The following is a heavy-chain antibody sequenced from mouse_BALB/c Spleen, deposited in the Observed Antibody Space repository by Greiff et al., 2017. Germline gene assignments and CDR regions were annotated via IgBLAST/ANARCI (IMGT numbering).Heavy chain of an antibody. Sequence: VKLVESGAELVRPGASVTLSCKASGYTFTDYEMPWVKQTPVHGLEWIGAIDPETGGTAYNQKFKGKATLTADKSSSTAYMELRSLTSEDSAVYYCTRDRYGAMDYWGQGTSVTVSS. D-gene: IGHD2-14*01. CDR3: TRDRYGAMDY. J-gene: IGHJ4*01. CDR1: GYTFTDYE. V-gene: IGHV1-15*01. CDR2: IDPETGGT.